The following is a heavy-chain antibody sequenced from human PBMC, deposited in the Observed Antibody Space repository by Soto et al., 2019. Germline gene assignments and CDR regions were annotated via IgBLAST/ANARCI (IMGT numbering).Heavy chain of an antibody. CDR1: GGSISSYY. Sequence: TSETLSLTCTVSGGSISSYYWSWIRQPPGKGLERIGYIYYSGSTNYNPSLKSRVTISVDTSKNQFSLKLSSVTAADTAVYYCARRHVLLWFGELCGAFDFSGQGTIDIVSS. CDR3: ARRHVLLWFGELCGAFDF. CDR2: IYYSGST. J-gene: IGHJ3*01. V-gene: IGHV4-59*01. D-gene: IGHD3-10*01.